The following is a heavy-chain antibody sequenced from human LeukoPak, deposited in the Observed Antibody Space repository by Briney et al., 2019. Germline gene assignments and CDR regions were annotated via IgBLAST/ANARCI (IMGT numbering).Heavy chain of an antibody. V-gene: IGHV3-23*01. CDR1: GFTFSDYA. J-gene: IGHJ4*02. CDR3: ARHNSFIPY. Sequence: GGSLRLSCAASGFTFSDYAMSWGRQAAGEGLEWVSCISDTGRRTYYTDSVQGRFTISRDESKKTLYLLMNTLRAEDTAVYFCARHNSFIPYWGEGTLVTVSS. D-gene: IGHD1-14*01. CDR2: ISDTGRRT.